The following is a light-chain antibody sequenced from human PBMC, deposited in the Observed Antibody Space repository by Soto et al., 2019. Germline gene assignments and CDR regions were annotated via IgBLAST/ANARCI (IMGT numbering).Light chain of an antibody. CDR1: SSDVGSYNL. Sequence: QSALTQPASVSGSPGQSITISCSGTSSDVGSYNLVSWYQQHPGQAPKLMIYEVSKRPSGLSNRCSGSKSGSTASLTISGLQAEDEADYYCCSYAGSSALYVFGTGTKLTVL. V-gene: IGLV2-23*02. CDR3: CSYAGSSALYV. CDR2: EVS. J-gene: IGLJ1*01.